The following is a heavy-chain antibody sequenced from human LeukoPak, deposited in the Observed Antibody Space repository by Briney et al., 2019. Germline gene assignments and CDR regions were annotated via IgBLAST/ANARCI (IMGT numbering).Heavy chain of an antibody. CDR1: GGSISSYY. J-gene: IGHJ4*02. V-gene: IGHV4-59*01. Sequence: PSETLSLTCTVSGGSISSYYWSWLRQPPGRGLEWVGYIYYSGSTNYNPSLKSRVTISVDTSKNQFSLKLSSVTAADTAVYYCARLGSRDGYNSGFDYWGQGTLVTVSS. D-gene: IGHD5-24*01. CDR2: IYYSGST. CDR3: ARLGSRDGYNSGFDY.